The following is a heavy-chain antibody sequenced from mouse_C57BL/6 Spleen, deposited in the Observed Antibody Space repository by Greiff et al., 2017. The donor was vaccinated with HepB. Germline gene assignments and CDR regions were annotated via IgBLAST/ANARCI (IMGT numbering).Heavy chain of an antibody. D-gene: IGHD1-1*01. CDR3: ASGSSLDY. CDR1: GYTFTSYW. V-gene: IGHV1-69*01. CDR2: IDPSDSYT. J-gene: IGHJ2*01. Sequence: VQLVESGAELVMPGASVKLSCKASGYTFTSYWMHWVKQRPGQGLEWIGEIDPSDSYTNYNQKFKGKSTLTVDKSSSTAYMQLSSLTSEDSAVYYCASGSSLDYWGQGTTLTVSS.